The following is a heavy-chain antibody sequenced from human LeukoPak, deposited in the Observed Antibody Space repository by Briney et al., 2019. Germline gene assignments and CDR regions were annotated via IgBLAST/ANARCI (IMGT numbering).Heavy chain of an antibody. D-gene: IGHD5-18*01. CDR3: ARARYSYGYFDY. Sequence: PSETLSLTCTVSGGSISSYYWSWIRQPPGKGLEWIGYIYYSGSTNYNPSLKSRVTIAVDTSKNQISLKQTSVTAAETAVYYCARARYSYGYFDYWGQGTLVTVSS. CDR2: IYYSGST. J-gene: IGHJ4*02. CDR1: GGSISSYY. V-gene: IGHV4-59*01.